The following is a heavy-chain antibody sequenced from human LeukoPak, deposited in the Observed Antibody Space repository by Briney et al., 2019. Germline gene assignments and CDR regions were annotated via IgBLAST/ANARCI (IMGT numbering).Heavy chain of an antibody. Sequence: GGSLRLSCAVSGFTFSKYAICWVRQAPGEGLECVSALSCSGDSTYYADSVKGRFTISRDNSKNTLYLQMNSLRVEDTALYYCARRPAYSIGVYYYYGMDVWGQGTTVTVSS. CDR3: ARRPAYSIGVYYYYGMDV. V-gene: IGHV3-23*01. CDR1: GFTFSKYA. D-gene: IGHD6-19*01. CDR2: LSCSGDST. J-gene: IGHJ6*02.